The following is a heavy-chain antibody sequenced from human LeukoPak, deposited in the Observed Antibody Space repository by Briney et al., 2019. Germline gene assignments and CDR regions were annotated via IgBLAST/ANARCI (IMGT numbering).Heavy chain of an antibody. CDR2: IRYDGSNK. D-gene: IGHD3-10*01. J-gene: IGHJ5*02. CDR1: GFIFSSYE. V-gene: IGHV3-30*02. CDR3: AKDTGSYYGSGSSRFDP. Sequence: PGGSLRLSCAASGFIFSSYEMSWVRQAPGKGLEWVAFIRYDGSNKYYADSVKGRFTISRDNSKNTLYLQMNSLRAGDTAVYYCAKDTGSYYGSGSSRFDPWGQGTLVTVSS.